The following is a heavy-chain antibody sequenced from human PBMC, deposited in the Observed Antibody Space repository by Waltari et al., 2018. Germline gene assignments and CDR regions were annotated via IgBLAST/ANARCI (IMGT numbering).Heavy chain of an antibody. J-gene: IGHJ4*02. CDR3: ARSYYYDTGGYHYFAY. D-gene: IGHD3-22*01. Sequence: QVQLQESGPGLVKPSETLSLTCAVSGYSISSVYYWGWIRQSPGKGLEWIGSFHQSGSTYYNPSLQNRVTILVDRSNDQFSLRLNSVTVADTAVYYCARSYYYDTGGYHYFAYWGQGALVTVSS. CDR1: GYSISSVYY. CDR2: FHQSGST. V-gene: IGHV4-38-2*01.